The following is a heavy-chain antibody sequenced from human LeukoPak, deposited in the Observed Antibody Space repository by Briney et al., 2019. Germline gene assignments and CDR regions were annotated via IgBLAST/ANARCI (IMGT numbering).Heavy chain of an antibody. J-gene: IGHJ4*02. Sequence: GGSLRLSCAASGFTFSSYWMSWVRQAPGKGLEWVAVISYDGSNKYYADSVKGRFTISRDNSKNTLYLQMNSLRAEDTAVYYCARTIVVPAATFDYWGQGTLVTVSS. CDR2: ISYDGSNK. D-gene: IGHD2-2*01. V-gene: IGHV3-30*03. CDR3: ARTIVVPAATFDY. CDR1: GFTFSSYW.